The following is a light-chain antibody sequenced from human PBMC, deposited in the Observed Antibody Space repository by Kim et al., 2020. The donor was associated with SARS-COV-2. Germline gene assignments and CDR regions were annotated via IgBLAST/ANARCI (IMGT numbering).Light chain of an antibody. CDR3: QAWDSSTVL. CDR1: GDKY. Sequence: GDKYVCWYQQNTGQSPVVVIYQDRKRPSGIPERFSGSNSGSTATLTISGTQAMDEADYYCQAWDSSTVLFGGGTQLTVL. CDR2: QDR. V-gene: IGLV3-1*01. J-gene: IGLJ2*01.